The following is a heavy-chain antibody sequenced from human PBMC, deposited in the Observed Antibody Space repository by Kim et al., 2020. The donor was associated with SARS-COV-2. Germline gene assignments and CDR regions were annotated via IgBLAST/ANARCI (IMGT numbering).Heavy chain of an antibody. V-gene: IGHV1-69*13. CDR3: AGTVAGTLTDDY. CDR1: GGTFSSYA. D-gene: IGHD6-19*01. Sequence: SVKVSCKASGGTFSSYAISWVRQAPGQGLEWMGGIIPIFGTANYAQKFQGRVTITADESTSTAYMELSSLRSEDTAVYYCAGTVAGTLTDDYWGQGTVVTVSS. J-gene: IGHJ4*02. CDR2: IIPIFGTA.